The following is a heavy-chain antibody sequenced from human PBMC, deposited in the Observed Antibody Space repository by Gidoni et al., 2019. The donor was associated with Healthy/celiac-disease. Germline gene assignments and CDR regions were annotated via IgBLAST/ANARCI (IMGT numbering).Heavy chain of an antibody. Sequence: QVQLQESGPGLVKPSQTLSLTCTVSGGSISSGSYYWSWIRQPAGKGLEWIGRIYTSGSTNYNPSLKSRVTISVDTSKNQFSLKLSSVTAADTAVYYCARGGYSYGNYYYYYGMDVWGQGTTVTVSS. CDR3: ARGGYSYGNYYYYYGMDV. CDR2: IYTSGST. D-gene: IGHD5-18*01. CDR1: GGSISSGSYY. V-gene: IGHV4-61*02. J-gene: IGHJ6*02.